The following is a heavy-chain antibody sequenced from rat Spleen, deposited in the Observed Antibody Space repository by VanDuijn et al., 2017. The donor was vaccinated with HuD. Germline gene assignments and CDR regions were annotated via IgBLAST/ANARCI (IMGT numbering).Heavy chain of an antibody. CDR2: ISYDGSST. CDR1: GFTFSNYD. J-gene: IGHJ2*01. Sequence: EVQLVESGGGLVQPGRSMKLSCAASGFTFSNYDMAWVRQAPTKGLEWVASISYDGSSTYYRDSVKGRFTISRDNAKSTLYLQMDSLRSEDTATYYCARQEFGVPYYFDYWGQGVMVTVSS. V-gene: IGHV5-25*01. CDR3: ARQEFGVPYYFDY. D-gene: IGHD4-4*01.